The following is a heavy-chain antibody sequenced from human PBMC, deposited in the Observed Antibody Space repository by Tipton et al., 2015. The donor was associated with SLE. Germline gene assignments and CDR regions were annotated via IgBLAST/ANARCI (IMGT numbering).Heavy chain of an antibody. D-gene: IGHD4-11*01. V-gene: IGHV4-61*02. CDR2: IYTSGST. CDR3: ARARLQSTHNWFDP. Sequence: TLSLTCTVSGGSISSGSYYWSWIRQPAGKGPEWIGRIYTSGSTNYNPSLKSRVTISVDTSKNQFSLKLSSVTAADTAVYYCARARLQSTHNWFDPWGQGTLVTVSS. J-gene: IGHJ5*02. CDR1: GGSISSGSYY.